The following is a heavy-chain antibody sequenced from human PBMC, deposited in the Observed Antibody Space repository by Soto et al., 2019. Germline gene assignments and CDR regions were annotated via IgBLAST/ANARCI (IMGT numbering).Heavy chain of an antibody. CDR2: IYYSGST. Sequence: SETLSLTCTVSGGSISSYYWSWIRQPPGKGLEWIGYIYYSGSTNYNPSLKRRVTISVDTSKNQFSLKLSSVTAADTAVYYCARTEYSSSWYFPFDYWGQGTLVTVS. CDR3: ARTEYSSSWYFPFDY. J-gene: IGHJ4*02. V-gene: IGHV4-59*01. CDR1: GGSISSYY. D-gene: IGHD6-13*01.